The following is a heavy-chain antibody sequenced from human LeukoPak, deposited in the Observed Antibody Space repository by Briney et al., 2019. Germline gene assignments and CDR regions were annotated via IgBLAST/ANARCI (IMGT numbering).Heavy chain of an antibody. Sequence: ASVKVSCKASGYTSTGYYIHWVRQAPGQGLEWMGWINPNSGGTNYAQTFQGRVTMTRDTSTSTAYMELYSLRSDDTAVYYCARGGVGDSGSYPYWGQGALVTVSS. CDR2: INPNSGGT. V-gene: IGHV1-2*02. D-gene: IGHD3-10*01. CDR3: ARGGVGDSGSYPY. J-gene: IGHJ4*02. CDR1: GYTSTGYY.